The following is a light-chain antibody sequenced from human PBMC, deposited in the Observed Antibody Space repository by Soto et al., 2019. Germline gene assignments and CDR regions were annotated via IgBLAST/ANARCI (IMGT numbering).Light chain of an antibody. CDR2: DAS. J-gene: IGKJ4*01. CDR3: QQSYSTPRT. CDR1: QSISDW. V-gene: IGKV1-5*01. Sequence: NMSASLEDRDPVPRGASQSISDWLAWYQQKKGKAPKLLIHDASKLESGVPSRFSGSGYGTDFNLTISSLQTGDFATYNCQQSYSTPRTFGGGTKVDIK.